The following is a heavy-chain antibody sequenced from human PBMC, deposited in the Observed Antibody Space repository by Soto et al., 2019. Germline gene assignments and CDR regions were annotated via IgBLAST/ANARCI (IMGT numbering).Heavy chain of an antibody. V-gene: IGHV3-9*01. D-gene: IGHD4-17*01. J-gene: IGHJ4*02. CDR2: ISWNSGSI. Sequence: EVQLVESGGGLVQPGRSLRLSCAASGFTFDDYAMHWVRQAPGKGLEWVSGISWNSGSIGYADSVKGRFTISRDNAKNSLYLQMNSLRAEDPALYYCAKDNSATVTPSHFDYWGQGTLVTVSS. CDR1: GFTFDDYA. CDR3: AKDNSATVTPSHFDY.